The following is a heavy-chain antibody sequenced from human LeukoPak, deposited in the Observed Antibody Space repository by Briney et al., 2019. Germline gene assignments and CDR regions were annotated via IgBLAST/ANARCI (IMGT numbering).Heavy chain of an antibody. CDR1: GYTFTSYY. Sequence: GASVRVSCKASGYTFTSYYMHWVRQAPGQGLEWMGIINPSGGSTSYAQKFQGRVTITRDTSTSTVYMELSSLRSEDTAVYYCARRNYGSGSYYTWFGWFDPWGQGTLVTVSS. D-gene: IGHD3-10*01. CDR2: INPSGGST. CDR3: ARRNYGSGSYYTWFGWFDP. J-gene: IGHJ5*02. V-gene: IGHV1-46*01.